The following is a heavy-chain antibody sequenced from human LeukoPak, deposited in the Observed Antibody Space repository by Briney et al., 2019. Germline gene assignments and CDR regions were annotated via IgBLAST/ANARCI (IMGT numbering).Heavy chain of an antibody. CDR2: ISGGSSFT. Sequence: PGGSLRLSCAASGFSFSSLSMNWVRQAPGKGLEWVSYISGGSSFTYYVDSVKGRFTISRDNAKNSLFLQMNSLSAEDTAVYYCGRAGPVTKDHFIDVWGKGTTVTVSS. D-gene: IGHD2-2*01. J-gene: IGHJ6*03. CDR3: GRAGPVTKDHFIDV. CDR1: GFSFSSLS. V-gene: IGHV3-21*01.